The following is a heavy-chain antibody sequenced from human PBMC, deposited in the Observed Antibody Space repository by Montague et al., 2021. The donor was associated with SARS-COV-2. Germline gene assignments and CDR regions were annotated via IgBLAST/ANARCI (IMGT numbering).Heavy chain of an antibody. CDR3: ANFRRTQLLFGTLYYGMDV. D-gene: IGHD2-2*01. V-gene: IGHV4-59*01. J-gene: IGHJ6*02. CDR1: GAWNSGDD. CDR2: ICLKKKT. Sequence: SETLSLTCSGLGAWNSGDDRKRTRLNSRNQKNSYGVICLKKKTKCNPSLKSRVTISVDTSKNHFTLRLSSVTAADTAVYYCANFRRTQLLFGTLYYGMDVWGQGTTVTVSS.